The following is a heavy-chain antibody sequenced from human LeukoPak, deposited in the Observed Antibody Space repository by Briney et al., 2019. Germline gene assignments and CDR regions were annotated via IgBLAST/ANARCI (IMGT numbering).Heavy chain of an antibody. J-gene: IGHJ4*02. CDR3: ARVRADSSGYWLDHYFDV. CDR2: IYYSGTT. Sequence: SETLSLTCTVSGGSISSGDYYWSRIRQPPGKGLEWIGYIYYSGTTYYNPSLKSRVTISVDTSKNQFSLKLSSVTAADSAVYYCARVRADSSGYWLDHYFDVWGQGILVTVSS. CDR1: GGSISSGDYY. D-gene: IGHD3-22*01. V-gene: IGHV4-30-4*01.